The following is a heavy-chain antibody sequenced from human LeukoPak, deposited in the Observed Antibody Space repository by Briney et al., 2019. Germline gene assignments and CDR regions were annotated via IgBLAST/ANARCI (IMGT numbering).Heavy chain of an antibody. Sequence: GGSLRLSCAASGFTFSSTWMSWVRQAPGKGLEWVAEIKQDGSEKYYVDSVKGRFTISRDNAKNSLYLQMNSLRDEDTAVYYCARAKDKCFNPWGQGTLVTVSS. J-gene: IGHJ5*02. V-gene: IGHV3-7*01. CDR3: ARAKDKCFNP. CDR1: GFTFSSTW. CDR2: IKQDGSEK.